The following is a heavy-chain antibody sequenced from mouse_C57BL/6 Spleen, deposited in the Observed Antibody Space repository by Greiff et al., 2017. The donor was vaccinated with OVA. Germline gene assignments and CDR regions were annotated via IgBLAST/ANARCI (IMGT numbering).Heavy chain of an antibody. CDR3: ARPDYGTAMDY. J-gene: IGHJ4*01. D-gene: IGHD1-1*01. CDR2: IDPSDSYT. CDR1: GYTFTSYW. V-gene: IGHV1-50*01. Sequence: VQLQQPGAELVKPGASVKLSCKASGYTFTSYWMQWVKQRPGQGLEWIGEIDPSDSYTNYNQKFKGKATLTVDTSSSTAYMQLSSLTSEDSAVYYCARPDYGTAMDYWGQGTSVTVSS.